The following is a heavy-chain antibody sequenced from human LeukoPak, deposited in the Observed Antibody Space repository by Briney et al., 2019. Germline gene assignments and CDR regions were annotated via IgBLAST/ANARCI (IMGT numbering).Heavy chain of an antibody. J-gene: IGHJ4*02. V-gene: IGHV4-4*07. CDR2: IYSSGST. D-gene: IGHD3-22*01. CDR3: ASSSEYYYDSSGSFPLQ. CDR1: GGSISSYY. Sequence: SETLSLTCTVSGGSISSYYWSWIRQPAGKGLEWIGRIYSSGSTDYNPSLKSRVTMSVDTSKNQFSLKLSSVTAADTAVYYCASSSEYYYDSSGSFPLQWGQGTLVTVSS.